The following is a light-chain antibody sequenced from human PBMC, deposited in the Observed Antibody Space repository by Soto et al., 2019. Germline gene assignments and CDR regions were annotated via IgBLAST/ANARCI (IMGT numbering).Light chain of an antibody. CDR1: KLGNKY. CDR2: QDT. Sequence: SYELTQPPSVSVSPGQTARITCSGDKLGNKYACWYQQKPGQSPVLVIYQDTTRLSGIPERFSGSNSGNTATLTISGTQAMDEADYYCQAWDTSTVVFGGGTKVTVL. V-gene: IGLV3-1*01. CDR3: QAWDTSTVV. J-gene: IGLJ2*01.